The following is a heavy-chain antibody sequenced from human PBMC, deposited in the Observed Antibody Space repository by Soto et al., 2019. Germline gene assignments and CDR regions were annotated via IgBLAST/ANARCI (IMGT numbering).Heavy chain of an antibody. J-gene: IGHJ5*02. V-gene: IGHV3-7*03. CDR2: INQDGSET. CDR3: ASQPHRNRYKWCDA. CDR1: GFTFSNFW. Sequence: EVQLVESGGGLVQPGGSLRLSCAASGFTFSNFWMSWVRQAPGKGLEWVANINQDGSETSYVDSVEGRFAISRDNAENSRGLQMTGLRVEDMGVYFCASQPHRNRYKWCDAWGQGSVVTVSS. D-gene: IGHD1-1*01.